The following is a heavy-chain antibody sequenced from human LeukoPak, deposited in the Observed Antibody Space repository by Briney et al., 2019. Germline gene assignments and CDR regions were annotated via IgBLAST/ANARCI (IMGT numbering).Heavy chain of an antibody. D-gene: IGHD4-11*01. CDR2: IRSKAYGGTT. V-gene: IGHV3-49*03. CDR1: GFTFGDYA. J-gene: IGHJ6*03. CDR3: TRYGVGFSNYFASGYYYMDV. Sequence: GGSLRLSCTASGFTFGDYAMSWFRQAPGKGLEWVGFIRSKAYGGTTEYAASVKGRFTISRDDSKSIAYLQMNSLKTEDTAVYYCTRYGVGFSNYFASGYYYMDVWGKGTTVTVSS.